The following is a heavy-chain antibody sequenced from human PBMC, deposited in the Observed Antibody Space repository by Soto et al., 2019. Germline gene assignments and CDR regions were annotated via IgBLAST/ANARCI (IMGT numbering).Heavy chain of an antibody. CDR2: TYNSGTT. CDR3: ARGQSADKIDY. CDR1: GDSISSGYF. D-gene: IGHD3-3*01. J-gene: IGHJ4*02. Sequence: QVQLQESGPGLVEPSQTLSLTCTVSGDSISSGYFWSWIRQSPGKGLEWIGHTYNSGTTYNNPSLRSRSTLSIDTSRNKFSLRLTSVTDADTAVYYCARGQSADKIDYWGQGTLVTVSS. V-gene: IGHV4-30-4*01.